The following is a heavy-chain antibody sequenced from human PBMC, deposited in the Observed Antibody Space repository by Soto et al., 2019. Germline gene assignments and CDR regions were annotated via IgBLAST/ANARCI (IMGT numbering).Heavy chain of an antibody. V-gene: IGHV1-8*02. D-gene: IGHD2-21*01. CDR2: MNPNSGYT. CDR3: ARVFGSIDY. Sequence: ASVKVSCKASGYTFTSYAMHWVRQATGQGLEWMGWMNPNSGYTGYAQKFQGRVTMTRDTSISTAYMELSSLRSEDTAVYYCARVFGSIDYWGQGTLVTVSS. CDR1: GYTFTSYA. J-gene: IGHJ4*02.